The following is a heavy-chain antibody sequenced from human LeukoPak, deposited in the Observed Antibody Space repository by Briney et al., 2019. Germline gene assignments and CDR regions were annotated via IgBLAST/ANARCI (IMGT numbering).Heavy chain of an antibody. V-gene: IGHV1-2*02. CDR1: GYTFSDFY. Sequence: ASVKVSCKTSGYTFSDFYIHWVRQAPGQGLEWMGWINPKTGGITYSQKFKGRVTMTRDTSLNTAHMEVTGLTFGDTAVYYCAREWGPNYVQGWFDPWGQGTLVSVST. D-gene: IGHD3-10*02. CDR2: INPKTGGI. CDR3: AREWGPNYVQGWFDP. J-gene: IGHJ5*02.